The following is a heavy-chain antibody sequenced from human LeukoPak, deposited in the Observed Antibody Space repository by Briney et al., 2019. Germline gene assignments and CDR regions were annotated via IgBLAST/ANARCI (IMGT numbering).Heavy chain of an antibody. J-gene: IGHJ4*02. V-gene: IGHV3-53*01. CDR1: GFTFSSYW. Sequence: PGGSLRLSCAASGFTFSSYWMSWVRQAPGKGLEWVSVIYSGGSTYYADSVKGRFTISRDNSKNTLYLQMNSLRAEDTAVYYCARVGGYDYYFDYWGQGTLVTVSS. CDR2: IYSGGST. CDR3: ARVGGYDYYFDY. D-gene: IGHD5-12*01.